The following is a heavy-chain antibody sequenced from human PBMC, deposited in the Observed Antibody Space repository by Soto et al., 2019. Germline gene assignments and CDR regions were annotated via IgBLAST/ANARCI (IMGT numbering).Heavy chain of an antibody. D-gene: IGHD3-10*01. Sequence: QPGGSLRLSCAASGFTFSSFARSWVRQAPGKGLEWVSAISGGGGSTYYADSVKGRFTIARDSSKNTLYLQMNSLRAEDTAVYHCAKDGFPYYYGSGSYYNPDYFDYWGQGTLVTVSS. J-gene: IGHJ4*02. CDR1: GFTFSSFA. CDR3: AKDGFPYYYGSGSYYNPDYFDY. CDR2: ISGGGGST. V-gene: IGHV3-23*01.